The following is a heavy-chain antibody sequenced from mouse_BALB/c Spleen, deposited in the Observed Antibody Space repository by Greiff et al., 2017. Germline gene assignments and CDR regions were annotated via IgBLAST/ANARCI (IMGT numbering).Heavy chain of an antibody. CDR3: ARDGITTVPYAMDY. CDR2: ISSGGST. J-gene: IGHJ4*01. Sequence: EVKLMESGGGLVQPGGSRKLSCAASGFTFSSYAMSWVRQTPEKRLEWVASISSGGSTYYPDSVKGRFTISRDNARNILYLQMSSLRSEDTAMYYCARDGITTVPYAMDYWGQGTSVTVSS. V-gene: IGHV5-6-5*01. CDR1: GFTFSSYA. D-gene: IGHD2-4*01.